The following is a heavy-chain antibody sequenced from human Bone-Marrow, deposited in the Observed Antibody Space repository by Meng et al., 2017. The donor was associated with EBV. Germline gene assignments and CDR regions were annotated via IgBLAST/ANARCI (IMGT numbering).Heavy chain of an antibody. CDR2: ISYDGGNK. D-gene: IGHD3-9*01. V-gene: IGHV3-30-3*01. J-gene: IGHJ5*02. CDR3: ARGRYSDH. Sequence: VQLVESGGGLVKPGGSLRLSCAASGFTFSNAWMSWVRQAPDKGLEWVAVISYDGGNKYYADSVKGRFTISRDNSKNTLYLQMNSLRPEDTAVYYCARGRYSDHWGQGTLVTVSS. CDR1: GFTFSNAW.